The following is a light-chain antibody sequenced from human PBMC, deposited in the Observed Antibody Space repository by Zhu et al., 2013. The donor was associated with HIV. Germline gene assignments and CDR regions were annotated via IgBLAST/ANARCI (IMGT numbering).Light chain of an antibody. CDR3: QQYGSSPLT. Sequence: DIVMTQSPDSLAVSLGERAAINCKSSQSVLYSSNNKNYLAWYQQKPGQPPKLLIYWASTRESGVPDRFSGSGSGTDFTLTINNLQAEDAAVYYCQQYGSSPLTFGGGPRWKS. CDR2: WAS. V-gene: IGKV4-1*01. CDR1: QSVLYSSNNKNY. J-gene: IGKJ4*01.